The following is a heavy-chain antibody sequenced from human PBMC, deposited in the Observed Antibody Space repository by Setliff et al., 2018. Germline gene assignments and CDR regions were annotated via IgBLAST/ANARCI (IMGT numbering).Heavy chain of an antibody. D-gene: IGHD6-19*01. J-gene: IGHJ4*02. V-gene: IGHV3-21*01. CDR1: GFTFSTYT. CDR2: IDTSSSYI. CDR3: ARGFSGWSY. Sequence: PGGSLRLSCAASGFTFSTYTMNWVRQAPGKGLEWVSSIDTSSSYIYYADSVKGRFTISRDNAENSLYLQMNSLRAEDTAVYYCARGFSGWSYWGQGTLVTVSS.